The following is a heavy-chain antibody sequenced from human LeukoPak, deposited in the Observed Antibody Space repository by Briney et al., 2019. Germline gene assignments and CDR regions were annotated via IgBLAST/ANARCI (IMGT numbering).Heavy chain of an antibody. J-gene: IGHJ4*02. CDR3: ARMFGSSGYYELYYFDY. CDR2: IYSGGST. Sequence: GGSLRLSCAASGFTVSSNYMSWVRQAPGKGLEWVSVIYSGGSTYYADSVKGRFTISRDNSKNTLYLQMNSLRAEDTAVYYCARMFGSSGYYELYYFDYWGQGTLVTVSS. D-gene: IGHD3-22*01. V-gene: IGHV3-53*01. CDR1: GFTVSSNY.